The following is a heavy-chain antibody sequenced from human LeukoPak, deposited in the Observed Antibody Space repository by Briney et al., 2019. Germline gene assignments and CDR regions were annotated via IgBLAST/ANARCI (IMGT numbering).Heavy chain of an antibody. V-gene: IGHV1-18*04. CDR2: ISAYNGNT. CDR3: ARGTGYSSSWLTDY. J-gene: IGHJ4*02. D-gene: IGHD6-13*01. CDR1: GYTFTSYH. Sequence: ASVKVSCKASGYTFTSYHMHWVRQAPGQGLEWMGWISAYNGNTNYAQKLQGRVTMTTDTSTSTAYMELRSLRSDDTAVYYCARGTGYSSSWLTDYWGQGTLVTVSS.